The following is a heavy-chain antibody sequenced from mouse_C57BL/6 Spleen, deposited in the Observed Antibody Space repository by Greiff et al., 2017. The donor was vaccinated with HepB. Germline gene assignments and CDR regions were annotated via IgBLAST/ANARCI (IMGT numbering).Heavy chain of an antibody. D-gene: IGHD1-1*01. CDR2: INPNNGGT. Sequence: VQLQQSGPELVKPGASVKISCKASGYTFTDYYMNWVKQSHGKSLEWIGDINPNNGGTSYNQKFKGKATLTVDKSSSTAYMELRSLTSEDSAVYYCARSSPDAMDYWGQGTSVTVSS. CDR3: ARSSPDAMDY. CDR1: GYTFTDYY. V-gene: IGHV1-26*01. J-gene: IGHJ4*01.